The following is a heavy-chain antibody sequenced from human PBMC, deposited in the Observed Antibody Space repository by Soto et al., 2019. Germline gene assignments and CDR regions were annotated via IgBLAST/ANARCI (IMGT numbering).Heavy chain of an antibody. CDR2: INTDGSST. V-gene: IGHV3-74*01. Sequence: GGSLRLSCEASGFTFSRYWMHWVRQAPGKGLVWVSRINTDGSSTGNADSVKGRFTISRDNAKNTLYLQMNSLRAEDTAVYYCARGTEYAYYYYMDVWGKGTTVTVSS. CDR3: ARGTEYAYYYYMDV. CDR1: GFTFSRYW. D-gene: IGHD2-8*01. J-gene: IGHJ6*03.